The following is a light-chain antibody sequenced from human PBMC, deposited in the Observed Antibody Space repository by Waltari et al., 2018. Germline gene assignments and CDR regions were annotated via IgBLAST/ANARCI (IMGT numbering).Light chain of an antibody. CDR3: AAWDDSLSGRV. J-gene: IGLJ3*02. V-gene: IGLV1-47*01. CDR1: SSNIGSNY. CDR2: RNN. Sequence: QPVLTQPPSASGTPGQRVTISCSGSSSNIGSNYVYCYQQLPGTAPKLLIYRNNQRPSGVPDRFSGSKSGTSASLAISGLRSEDEADYYCAAWDDSLSGRVFGGGTKLTVL.